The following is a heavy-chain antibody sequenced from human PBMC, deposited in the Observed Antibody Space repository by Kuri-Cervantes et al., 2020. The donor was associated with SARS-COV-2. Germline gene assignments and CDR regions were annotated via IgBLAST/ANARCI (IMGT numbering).Heavy chain of an antibody. D-gene: IGHD3-16*02. J-gene: IGHJ4*02. Sequence: GESLKISCAASGFSFNNYAMNWVRQAPGKGLEWVSTISGSGGSIYYADSVKGRFTISRDNSKNTLYLQMNSLRAEDTAVYYCAKAANWPGYTFDYWGQGTLVTVSS. V-gene: IGHV3-23*01. CDR2: ISGSGGSI. CDR1: GFSFNNYA. CDR3: AKAANWPGYTFDY.